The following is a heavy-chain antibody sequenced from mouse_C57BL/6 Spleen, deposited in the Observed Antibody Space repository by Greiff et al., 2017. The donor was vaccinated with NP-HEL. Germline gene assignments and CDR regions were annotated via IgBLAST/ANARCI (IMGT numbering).Heavy chain of an antibody. V-gene: IGHV1-80*01. J-gene: IGHJ3*01. D-gene: IGHD1-1*01. CDR3: ARDGSSYAWFAY. Sequence: VQLQQSGAELVKPGASVKISCKASGYAFSSYWMNWVKQRPGKGLEWIGQIYPGDGDTNYNGKFKGKATLTADKSSSTAYMQLSSLTSEDSAVYFCARDGSSYAWFAYWGQGTLVTVSA. CDR1: GYAFSSYW. CDR2: IYPGDGDT.